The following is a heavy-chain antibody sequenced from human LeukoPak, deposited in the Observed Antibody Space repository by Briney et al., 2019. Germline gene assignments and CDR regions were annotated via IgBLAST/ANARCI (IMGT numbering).Heavy chain of an antibody. CDR1: GFTFSNYG. V-gene: IGHV3-48*01. CDR3: AREVAERSRVGGYGFDAFDI. Sequence: GGSLRLSCAASGFTFSNYGMTWVRQAPGKGLEWVSYISSSSSIYYADSVKGRFTISRDNVKNSLYLQMNSLRAGDTAVYYCAREVAERSRVGGYGFDAFDIWGQGTMVTVSS. CDR2: ISSSSSI. D-gene: IGHD3-22*01. J-gene: IGHJ3*02.